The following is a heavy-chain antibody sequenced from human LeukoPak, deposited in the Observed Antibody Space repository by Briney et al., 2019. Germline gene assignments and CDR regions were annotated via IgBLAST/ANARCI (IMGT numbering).Heavy chain of an antibody. CDR2: ISGSGGST. J-gene: IGHJ4*02. D-gene: IGHD2-2*02. Sequence: GGSLRLSCAASGFTFSSYWMTWVRQAPGKGLEWVSAISGSGGSTYYADSVKGRFTISRDNSKNTLYLQMNSLRAEDTAVYYCVLVPAAIRVSFGGDYWGQGTPVTVSS. CDR1: GFTFSSYW. CDR3: VLVPAAIRVSFGGDY. V-gene: IGHV3-23*01.